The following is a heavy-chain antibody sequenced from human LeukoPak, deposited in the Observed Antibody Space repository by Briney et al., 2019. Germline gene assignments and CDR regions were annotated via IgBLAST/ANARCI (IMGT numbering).Heavy chain of an antibody. CDR1: GGSISSYY. CDR3: AKDNTLTDAFDI. D-gene: IGHD2/OR15-2a*01. V-gene: IGHV4-4*07. Sequence: SETLSLTCTVSGGSISSYYWSWIRQPAGKGLEWIGRIYTSGSTNYNPSLKSRVTMSVDTSKNQFSLKLSSVTAADTAVYYCAKDNTLTDAFDIWGQGTMVTVSS. J-gene: IGHJ3*02. CDR2: IYTSGST.